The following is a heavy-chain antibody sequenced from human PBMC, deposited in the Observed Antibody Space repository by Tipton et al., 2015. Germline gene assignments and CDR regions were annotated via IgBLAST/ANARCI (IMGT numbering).Heavy chain of an antibody. Sequence: SLRLSCAASGFTFDDYVMHWVRQVPGKGLEWVSGITWNSGSIGYADSVKGRFTISRDNAKNSLYLQMNSLRVEDTAVYYCAKGDLTMVLVLTPAAWGQGTLVTVSS. CDR1: GFTFDDYV. J-gene: IGHJ5*02. CDR2: ITWNSGSI. D-gene: IGHD3-22*01. CDR3: AKGDLTMVLVLTPAA. V-gene: IGHV3-9*01.